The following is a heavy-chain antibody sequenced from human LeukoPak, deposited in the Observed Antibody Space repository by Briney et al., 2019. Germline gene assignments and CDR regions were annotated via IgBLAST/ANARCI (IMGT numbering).Heavy chain of an antibody. J-gene: IGHJ6*02. CDR3: ARGSYVEMVPYYYYGMDV. D-gene: IGHD5-24*01. Sequence: ASVRVSCKTSGYTFTNYDINWVRQATGQGLEWMGWMNPNSGNTGYAQKFQGRVTMTRNTSISTAYMELSSLRSEDTAVYYCARGSYVEMVPYYYYGMDVWGQGTTVTVSS. CDR2: MNPNSGNT. CDR1: GYTFTNYD. V-gene: IGHV1-8*01.